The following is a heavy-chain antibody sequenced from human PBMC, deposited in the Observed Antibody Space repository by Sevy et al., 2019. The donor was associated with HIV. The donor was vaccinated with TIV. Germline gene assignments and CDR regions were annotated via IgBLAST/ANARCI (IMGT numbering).Heavy chain of an antibody. CDR3: ARMRGLPDYGMAV. Sequence: SETLSLTCTVSGGSVTSDSYYWTWIRQPPGKGLECLGYMFYTGSTNYNPSLMNRVTISVDTSKNQFSLKFNSVTAADTAVHYSARMRGLPDYGMAVWGQETTLTVSS. V-gene: IGHV4-61*01. J-gene: IGHJ6*02. CDR1: GGSVTSDSYY. CDR2: MFYTGST.